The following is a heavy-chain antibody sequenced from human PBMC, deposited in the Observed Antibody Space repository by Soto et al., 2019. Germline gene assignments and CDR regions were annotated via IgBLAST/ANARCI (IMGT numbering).Heavy chain of an antibody. CDR1: GGSFSGYY. Sequence: SETLSLTCAVYGGSFSGYYWSWIRQPPGEGLEWIGYIYYCGSTNFNPSLKSRVTISVDTSKNQFSLKLSSVTAADTAVYYCARRWGTTFDYWGQGTLVTVS. CDR3: ARRWGTTFDY. D-gene: IGHD3-16*01. V-gene: IGHV4-59*08. CDR2: IYYCGST. J-gene: IGHJ4*02.